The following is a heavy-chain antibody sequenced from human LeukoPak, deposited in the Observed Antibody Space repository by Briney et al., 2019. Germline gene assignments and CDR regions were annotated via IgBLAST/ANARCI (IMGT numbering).Heavy chain of an antibody. CDR3: ARDSRLYYYDSSGYIDY. V-gene: IGHV3-7*01. D-gene: IGHD3-22*01. Sequence: GGSLRLSCAASGFTFSSYWMSWVRQAPGKGLEWVANIKQDGSEKYYADSVKGRFTISRDNAKNSLYLQMNSLRAEDTAVYYCARDSRLYYYDSSGYIDYWGQGTLVTVSS. CDR1: GFTFSSYW. CDR2: IKQDGSEK. J-gene: IGHJ4*02.